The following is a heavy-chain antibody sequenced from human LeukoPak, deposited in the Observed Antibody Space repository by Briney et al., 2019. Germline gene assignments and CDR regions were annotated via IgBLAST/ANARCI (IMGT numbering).Heavy chain of an antibody. J-gene: IGHJ5*02. CDR3: ARAVDFWSGTNWFDP. CDR2: IYYSGST. CDR1: GGSISSSSYY. V-gene: IGHV4-39*07. Sequence: SETLSLTCTVSGGSISSSSYYWGWIRQPPGKGLEWIGSIYYSGSTYYNPSLKSRVTISVDTSKNQFSLKLSSVTAADTAVYYCARAVDFWSGTNWFDPWGQGTLVTVSS. D-gene: IGHD3-3*01.